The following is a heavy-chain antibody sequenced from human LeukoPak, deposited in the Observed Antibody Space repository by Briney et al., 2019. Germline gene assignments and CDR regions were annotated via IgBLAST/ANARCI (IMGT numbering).Heavy chain of an antibody. D-gene: IGHD2/OR15-2a*01. CDR3: TRKGSQWDFLGDY. Sequence: PGGSLRLSCAASGFTFSSYDMNWVRQAPGKGLEWVSSITSSGSYIYYADSVKGRFTISRDNSENSLYLQMDSLTAEDTAVYYCTRKGSQWDFLGDYWRQGTRVDVSP. J-gene: IGHJ4*02. CDR1: GFTFSSYD. V-gene: IGHV3-21*01. CDR2: ITSSGSYI.